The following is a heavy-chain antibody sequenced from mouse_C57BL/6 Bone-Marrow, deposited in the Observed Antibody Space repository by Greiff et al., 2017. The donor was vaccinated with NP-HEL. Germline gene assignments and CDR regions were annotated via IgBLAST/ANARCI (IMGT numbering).Heavy chain of an antibody. Sequence: VQLKESGGDLVKPGGSLKLSCAASGFTFSSYGMSWVRQTPDKRLEWVATISSGGSYTYYPDSVKGRFTISRDNAKNTLYLQMSSLKSEDTAMEYCARHGGSSFDYWGQGTTLTVSS. CDR2: ISSGGSYT. J-gene: IGHJ2*01. CDR1: GFTFSSYG. D-gene: IGHD1-1*01. V-gene: IGHV5-6*01. CDR3: ARHGGSSFDY.